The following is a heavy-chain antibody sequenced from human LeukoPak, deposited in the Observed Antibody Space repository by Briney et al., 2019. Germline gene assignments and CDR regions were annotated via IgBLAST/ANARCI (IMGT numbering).Heavy chain of an antibody. CDR3: ARAVGSHYDSSGYYPYYFDY. V-gene: IGHV3-30-3*01. D-gene: IGHD3-22*01. CDR2: MSYDGFNQ. Sequence: PGGSLRLSCAASGFTFNSYAMHWIRQAPGKGLEWVAVMSYDGFNQYYADSVKGRFTISRDNSKNSLYLQMNSLRAEDTAVYYCARAVGSHYDSSGYYPYYFDYWGQGTLVTVSS. J-gene: IGHJ4*02. CDR1: GFTFNSYA.